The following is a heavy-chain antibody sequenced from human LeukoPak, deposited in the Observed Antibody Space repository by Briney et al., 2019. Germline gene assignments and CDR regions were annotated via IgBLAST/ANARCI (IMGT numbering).Heavy chain of an antibody. Sequence: ASVKVSCKASGYTFTGYYMHWVRQAPGQGLEWMGWINPNSGGTNYAQKFQGRVTMTRDTSISTAYMELSRLRSDDTAVYYCARDSGFLEWLLNWFDPWGQGTVVTVSS. CDR3: ARDSGFLEWLLNWFDP. V-gene: IGHV1-2*02. CDR1: GYTFTGYY. D-gene: IGHD3-3*01. CDR2: INPNSGGT. J-gene: IGHJ5*02.